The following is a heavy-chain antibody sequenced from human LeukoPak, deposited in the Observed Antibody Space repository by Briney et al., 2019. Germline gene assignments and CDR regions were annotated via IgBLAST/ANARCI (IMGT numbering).Heavy chain of an antibody. V-gene: IGHV3-23*01. CDR2: ISGSGGST. D-gene: IGHD3-22*01. CDR1: GFTFSSYA. CDR3: AKTVMDYYDSSGRYYFDY. J-gene: IGHJ4*02. Sequence: GGSLRLSCAASGFTFSSYAMSWVRQAPGKGLEWVSVISGSGGSTYYADSVKGRFTTSRDNSKNTLYLQMNSLRAEDTAVYYCAKTVMDYYDSSGRYYFDYWGQGTLVTVSS.